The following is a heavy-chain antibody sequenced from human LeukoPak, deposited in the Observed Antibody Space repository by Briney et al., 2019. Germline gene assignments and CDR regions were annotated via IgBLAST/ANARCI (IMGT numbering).Heavy chain of an antibody. CDR2: MSISTSTFI. Sequence: PGGSLRLSCVASGFSFSKYSMNWVRQAPGKGLEWVSSMSISTSTFIYYADSVKGRFTISRDNAKNTLYLQMNSLRTEDTALYYCAKEGDGYAYYFDYWGQGTLVTVSS. D-gene: IGHD5-24*01. V-gene: IGHV3-21*04. J-gene: IGHJ4*02. CDR3: AKEGDGYAYYFDY. CDR1: GFSFSKYS.